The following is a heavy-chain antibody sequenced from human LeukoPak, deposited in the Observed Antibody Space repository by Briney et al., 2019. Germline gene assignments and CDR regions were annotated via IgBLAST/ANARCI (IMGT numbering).Heavy chain of an antibody. Sequence: SETLSLTCTVSGGSVSSGNYYWSWIRQPPGKGLEWIGNIYYSGSTNYNPSLKSRVIMSVDMSKNQFSLKLSSVTAADTAVYYCARREGPFDYWGQGTLVTVSS. V-gene: IGHV4-61*01. CDR2: IYYSGST. J-gene: IGHJ4*02. CDR3: ARREGPFDY. CDR1: GGSVSSGNYY.